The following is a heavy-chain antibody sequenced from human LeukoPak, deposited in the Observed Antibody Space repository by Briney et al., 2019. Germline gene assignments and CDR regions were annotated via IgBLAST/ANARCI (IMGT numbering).Heavy chain of an antibody. CDR3: ARGHYDILTGYHSPYFDY. Sequence: GGSLRLSCAASGFTFSSYGMHWVRQAPGKGLEWVAVIWYDGSNKYYADSVKSRFTISRDNSKNTLYLQMNSLRAEDTAVYYCARGHYDILTGYHSPYFDYWGQGTLVTVSS. V-gene: IGHV3-33*01. D-gene: IGHD3-9*01. CDR2: IWYDGSNK. CDR1: GFTFSSYG. J-gene: IGHJ4*02.